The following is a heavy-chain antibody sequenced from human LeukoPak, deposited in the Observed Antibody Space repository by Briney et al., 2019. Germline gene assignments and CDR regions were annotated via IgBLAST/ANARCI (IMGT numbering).Heavy chain of an antibody. D-gene: IGHD3-10*01. V-gene: IGHV3-23*01. CDR3: ARFAAGGSYYYYMDV. CDR1: GYTFSSYA. Sequence: GGSLRLSCVASGYTFSSYAVSWVRQAPGRGREWVSAISGSGGSTYYADSVKGRFTISRDNAKNSLYLQMNSLRADDTAVYYCARFAAGGSYYYYMDVWGKGTTVTVSS. J-gene: IGHJ6*03. CDR2: ISGSGGST.